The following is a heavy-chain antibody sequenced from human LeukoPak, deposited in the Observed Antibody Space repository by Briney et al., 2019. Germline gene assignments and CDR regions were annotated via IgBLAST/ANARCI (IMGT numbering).Heavy chain of an antibody. D-gene: IGHD6-13*01. CDR2: IDTSETT. CDR3: ARDVEGYSSSWYYFDY. J-gene: IGHJ4*02. CDR1: GGSVSSGTYY. Sequence: PSQTLSLTCTVSGGSVSSGTYYWSWIRQPAGKGLEWIGRIDTSETTNYNPSLKSRVTISVDTSKNQFSLKLSSVTAADTAVYYCARDVEGYSSSWYYFDYWGQGTLVTVSS. V-gene: IGHV4-61*02.